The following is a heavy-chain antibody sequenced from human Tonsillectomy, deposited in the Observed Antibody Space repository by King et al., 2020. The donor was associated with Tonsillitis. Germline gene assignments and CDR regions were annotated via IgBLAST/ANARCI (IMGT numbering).Heavy chain of an antibody. D-gene: IGHD7-27*01. V-gene: IGHV1-8*01. Sequence: QLVQSGAEVKKPGASVKVSCKASGYTFTSYDINWVRQATGQGLEWMGWMNPNSGNTGYAQKFQGRVTMTRNTSISTAYMELSSLSSEDTAVYYCARGVGTGVPGANDAFDIWGQGTMVTVSS. J-gene: IGHJ3*02. CDR2: MNPNSGNT. CDR3: ARGVGTGVPGANDAFDI. CDR1: GYTFTSYD.